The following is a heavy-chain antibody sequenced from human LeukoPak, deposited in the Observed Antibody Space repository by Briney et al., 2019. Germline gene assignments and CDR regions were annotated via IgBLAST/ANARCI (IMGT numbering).Heavy chain of an antibody. V-gene: IGHV3-48*01. CDR2: ISSSSSTI. Sequence: GGSLRLSCAAPGFTFSSYSMNWVRQAPGKGLEWVSYISSSSSTIYYADSVKGRFTISRDNAKNSLYLQMNSLRAEDTAVYYCRLRIVGANGEDDYWGQGTLVTVSS. D-gene: IGHD1-26*01. CDR1: GFTFSSYS. CDR3: RLRIVGANGEDDY. J-gene: IGHJ4*02.